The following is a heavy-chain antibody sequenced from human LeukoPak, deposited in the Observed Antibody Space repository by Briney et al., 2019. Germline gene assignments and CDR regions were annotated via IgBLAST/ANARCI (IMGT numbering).Heavy chain of an antibody. D-gene: IGHD3-10*01. CDR3: AREGYYGSGSPPSLYFDY. CDR2: ISDSGGGT. J-gene: IGHJ4*02. Sequence: GGSLRLSCAASGFTFSSYVMNWVRQAPGKGLEWVSGISDSGGGTYYADSVKGRFTISRDNSRSTLYLQMNSLRPEDTAIYYCAREGYYGSGSPPSLYFDYWGQGTLVTVSS. CDR1: GFTFSSYV. V-gene: IGHV3-23*01.